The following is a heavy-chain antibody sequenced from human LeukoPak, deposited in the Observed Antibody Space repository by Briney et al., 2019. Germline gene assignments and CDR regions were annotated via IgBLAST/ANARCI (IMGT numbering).Heavy chain of an antibody. D-gene: IGHD3-10*01. CDR2: IKQDGNEK. J-gene: IGHJ6*03. Sequence: GGSLRLSYAASGFTFNSYRMSWVPPAPGKGLEWVANIKQDGNEKHYVDSVKGRFTISRDNAKNSLYLQMNSLRAEDRAVYYCARGGGSYYYYMDVWGEGTTVTVSS. V-gene: IGHV3-7*01. CDR3: ARGGGSYYYYMDV. CDR1: GFTFNSYR.